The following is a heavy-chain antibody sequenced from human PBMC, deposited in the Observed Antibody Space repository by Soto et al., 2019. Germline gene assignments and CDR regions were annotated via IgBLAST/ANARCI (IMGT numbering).Heavy chain of an antibody. D-gene: IGHD2-2*01. CDR3: ARVEGYCSSTSCYFGAFDI. CDR1: GFTFSSYA. J-gene: IGHJ3*02. V-gene: IGHV3-64*01. CDR2: ISGNGEST. Sequence: GGSLRLSCVASGFTFSSYAMDWVRQAPGKGLEYVSTISGNGESTFYANSVKGRFTISRDNSKNTLYLQMGSLRAEDMAVYYCARVEGYCSSTSCYFGAFDIWGQGTMVTVSS.